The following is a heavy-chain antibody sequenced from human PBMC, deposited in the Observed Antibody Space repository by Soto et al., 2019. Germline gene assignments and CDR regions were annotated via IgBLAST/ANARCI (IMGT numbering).Heavy chain of an antibody. J-gene: IGHJ5*02. V-gene: IGHV4-34*01. CDR3: ARGMSLEKRLWLVRHWFDP. D-gene: IGHD6-19*01. Sequence: SETLSRTWAAVGGRLSGDYWSGIRQPPGKGLEWIGEINHSGSTNYNPSLKSRVTISVDTSKNQFSLKLSSVTAADTAVYYCARGMSLEKRLWLVRHWFDPWGQG. CDR1: GGRLSGDY. CDR2: INHSGST.